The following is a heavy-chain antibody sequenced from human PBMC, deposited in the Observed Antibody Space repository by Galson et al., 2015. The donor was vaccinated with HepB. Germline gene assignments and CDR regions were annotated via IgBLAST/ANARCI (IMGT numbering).Heavy chain of an antibody. CDR1: GFTFSSYC. J-gene: IGHJ5*02. Sequence: SLRLSCAASGFTFSSYCMPWVRQAPGKGLVWVSRINNDGSSTSYADSVKGRFTISRDNAKNTLYLQMNSLRAEDTAVYYCARGYYDSSGYPRGDWFDPWGQGTLVTVSS. CDR2: INNDGSST. D-gene: IGHD3-22*01. V-gene: IGHV3-74*01. CDR3: ARGYYDSSGYPRGDWFDP.